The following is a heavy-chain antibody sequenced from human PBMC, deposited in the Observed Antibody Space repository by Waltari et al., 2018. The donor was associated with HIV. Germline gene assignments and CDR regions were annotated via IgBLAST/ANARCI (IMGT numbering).Heavy chain of an antibody. CDR3: ARVKRNYFDSSGFHAFDI. CDR1: GHTFRNYG. D-gene: IGHD3-22*01. Sequence: QVQLVQSGPEVKKPGASVKVSCKASGHTFRNYGIPWVRQAPGEGIEWMGWISAYNANTNYAQKLQGRVSMTTDTSTSTAYMELRSLRSDDTAVYYCARVKRNYFDSSGFHAFDIWGQGTMVTVS. J-gene: IGHJ3*02. CDR2: ISAYNANT. V-gene: IGHV1-18*01.